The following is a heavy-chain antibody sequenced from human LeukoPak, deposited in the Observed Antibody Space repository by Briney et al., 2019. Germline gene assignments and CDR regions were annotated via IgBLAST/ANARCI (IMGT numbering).Heavy chain of an antibody. Sequence: SETLSLTCAVSGGSISSSNWWSWVRQPPGKGLEWIGEIYHSGSTNYNPSPKSRVTISVDKSKNQFSLKLSSVTAADTAVYYCARASLYCSGGSCHYYYYYMDVWGKGTTVTVSS. V-gene: IGHV4-4*02. D-gene: IGHD2-15*01. CDR2: IYHSGST. CDR1: GGSISSSNW. J-gene: IGHJ6*03. CDR3: ARASLYCSGGSCHYYYYYMDV.